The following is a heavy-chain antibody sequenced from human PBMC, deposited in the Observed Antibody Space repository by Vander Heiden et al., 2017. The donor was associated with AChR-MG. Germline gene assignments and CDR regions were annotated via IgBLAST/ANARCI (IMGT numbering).Heavy chain of an antibody. CDR2: IYNSGST. Sequence: QVLLQESGPGLVNPPETPSPNCTFSGCSISRYYWSWTRQPAGKGLEWIGRIYNSGSTNDNPSLKSRVTMSVDTSKNQFSLKLSSVTAADTAVYYCAREDRGIVPRPPAFDIWGEGPMVAVSS. CDR3: AREDRGIVPRPPAFDI. J-gene: IGHJ3*02. CDR1: GCSISRYY. D-gene: IGHD6-6*01. V-gene: IGHV4-4*07.